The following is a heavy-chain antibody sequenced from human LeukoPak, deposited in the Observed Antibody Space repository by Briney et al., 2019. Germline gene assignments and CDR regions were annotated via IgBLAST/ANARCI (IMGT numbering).Heavy chain of an antibody. V-gene: IGHV4-31*03. D-gene: IGHD2-21*02. CDR2: IYYSGST. J-gene: IGHJ4*02. CDR1: GGSISSGGYY. CDR3: ARAPKLLKNLADYYFDY. Sequence: SQTLSLTCTVSGGSISSGGYYWRWIRQHPGKGLEWIGYIYYSGSTYYNPSLKSRVTISVDTSKNQFSLKLSSVTAADTAVYYCARAPKLLKNLADYYFDYWGQGTLVTVSS.